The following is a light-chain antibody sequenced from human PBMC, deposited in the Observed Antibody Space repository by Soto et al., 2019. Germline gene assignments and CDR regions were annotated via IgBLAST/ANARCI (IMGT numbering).Light chain of an antibody. V-gene: IGLV2-14*01. Sequence: QSVLTQPASVSGSPGQSITISCTGTSSDVVTYNYVSWYQQHPGKAPKVMIYEVTYRPSGVSNRFSGSKSGNKASLTISGLQAEDEAEYYCSSYTGSSTLYVFGTGTKVTVL. CDR2: EVT. CDR1: SSDVVTYNY. CDR3: SSYTGSSTLYV. J-gene: IGLJ1*01.